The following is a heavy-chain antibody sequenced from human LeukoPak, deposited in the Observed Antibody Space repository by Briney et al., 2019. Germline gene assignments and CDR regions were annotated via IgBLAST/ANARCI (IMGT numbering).Heavy chain of an antibody. CDR3: AREFRTTTWSYDAFDL. CDR2: ISHNGAL. J-gene: IGHJ3*01. CDR1: GGSFTGYY. D-gene: IGHD1/OR15-1a*01. Sequence: SETLSLTCAVSGGSFTGYYYWTWIRQPPGKGLEWIGEISHNGALNSDPSLKSRVTMAVDTSKNQFSLKLSSVTAADTAVYYCAREFRTTTWSYDAFDLWGQGTMVTVSS. V-gene: IGHV4-34*01.